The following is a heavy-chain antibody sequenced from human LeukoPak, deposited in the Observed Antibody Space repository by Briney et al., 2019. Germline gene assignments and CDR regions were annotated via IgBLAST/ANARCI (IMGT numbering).Heavy chain of an antibody. Sequence: PSETLSLTCTVSGASISSYYWSWIRQPAGKGLEWIGRIYTSESTNYNPSLKSRVTMSVDTSKNQISLKVNSVTAADTAVYYCARESYSSSYLFDFWGQGTLVTVSS. V-gene: IGHV4-4*07. CDR3: ARESYSSSYLFDF. CDR2: IYTSEST. D-gene: IGHD6-6*01. CDR1: GASISSYY. J-gene: IGHJ4*02.